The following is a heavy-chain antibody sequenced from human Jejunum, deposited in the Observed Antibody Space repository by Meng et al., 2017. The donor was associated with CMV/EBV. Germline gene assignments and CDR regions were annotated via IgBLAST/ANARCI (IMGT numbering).Heavy chain of an antibody. J-gene: IGHJ4*02. Sequence: SGFSVSNYFMSWIRQAPGKGLEWVSYISSSGSSIYYADSVKGRFTISRDNAKNSLYLQMNSLRAEDTAVYYCAREDSSGWVFDYWGQGTLVTVSS. V-gene: IGHV3-11*04. D-gene: IGHD6-19*01. CDR3: AREDSSGWVFDY. CDR1: GFSVSNYF. CDR2: ISSSGSSI.